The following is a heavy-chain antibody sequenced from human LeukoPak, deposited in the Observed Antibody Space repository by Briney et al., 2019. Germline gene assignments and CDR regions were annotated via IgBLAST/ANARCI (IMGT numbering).Heavy chain of an antibody. V-gene: IGHV3-30-3*01. J-gene: IGHJ4*02. D-gene: IGHD3-22*01. CDR3: ARSYDSSGSHQDY. CDR1: GFTFSSYA. Sequence: GVALRLSCAASGFTFSSYAMHWVRQAPGKGLEWVAVISYDGSNKYYADSVKGRFTISRDNSKNTLYLQMNSLRAEDTAVYYCARSYDSSGSHQDYWGQGTLVIVSS. CDR2: ISYDGSNK.